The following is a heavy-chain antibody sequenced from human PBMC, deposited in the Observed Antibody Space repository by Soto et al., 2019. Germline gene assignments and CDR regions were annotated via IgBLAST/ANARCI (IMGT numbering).Heavy chain of an antibody. Sequence: SETLSLTCTVSVGSSSSGGDYWSWIRQHPGKGLEWIGYIYYSGSTYYTPSIKSRVTISVETSKNQFSLKMSSVTAADTAVYYCERDFCITICGGAQKNSYGMDVWGQGTTVTVSS. CDR3: ERDFCITICGGAQKNSYGMDV. D-gene: IGHD3-3*01. V-gene: IGHV4-31*03. J-gene: IGHJ6*02. CDR1: VGSSSSGGDY. CDR2: IYYSGST.